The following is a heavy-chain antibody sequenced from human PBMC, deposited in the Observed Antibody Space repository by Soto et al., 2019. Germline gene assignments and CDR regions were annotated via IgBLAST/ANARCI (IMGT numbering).Heavy chain of an antibody. D-gene: IGHD2-15*01. CDR2: INHSGST. J-gene: IGHJ4*02. CDR3: ARSYLGGWYYFDY. Sequence: SETLSLTCAVYGGSFSGYYWSWIRQPAGKGLEWIGEINHSGSTNYNPSLKSRVTISVDTSKNQFSLKLSSVTAAVTAVYYCARSYLGGWYYFDYWGQGTLVTAPQ. V-gene: IGHV4-34*01. CDR1: GGSFSGYY.